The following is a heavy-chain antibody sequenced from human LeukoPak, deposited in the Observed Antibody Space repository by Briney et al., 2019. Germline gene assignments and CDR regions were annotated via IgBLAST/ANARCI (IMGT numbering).Heavy chain of an antibody. CDR3: ARDKGSSWSDALDI. CDR2: IYSSGNT. V-gene: IGHV3-53*01. CDR1: GFTVSSNY. J-gene: IGHJ3*02. D-gene: IGHD6-13*01. Sequence: GGSLRLSCAASGFTVSSNYMSWVRQAPGKGLEWVSVIYSSGNTYHADSVKGRFTISRDNSKNTLYLQMNSLRAEDTAVYYCARDKGSSWSDALDIWGQGTMVTVSS.